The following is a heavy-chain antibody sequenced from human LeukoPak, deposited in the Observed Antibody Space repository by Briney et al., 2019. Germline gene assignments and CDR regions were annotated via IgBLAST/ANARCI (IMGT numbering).Heavy chain of an antibody. V-gene: IGHV4-4*07. Sequence: SETLSLTCTVSGGSISSYYWSWIRQPAGKGLEWIGRIYTSGSTNYNPSLKSRVTMSVDTSKNQFSLKLSSVTAADTAVYYCATVGYCSSTSSKPNTCQHWGQGTLVTVSS. CDR2: IYTSGST. J-gene: IGHJ1*01. CDR3: ATVGYCSSTSSKPNTCQH. CDR1: GGSISSYY. D-gene: IGHD2-2*03.